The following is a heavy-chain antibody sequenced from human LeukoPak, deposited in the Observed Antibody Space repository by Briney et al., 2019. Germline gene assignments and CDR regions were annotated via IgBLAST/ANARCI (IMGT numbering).Heavy chain of an antibody. V-gene: IGHV4-39*07. CDR3: ARDRPVGATKIRNDAFDI. CDR2: IYYSGST. Sequence: SETLSLTCTVSGGSISSRSYYWGWIRQPPGKGLEWIGNIYYSGSTYYNPSLKSRVTMSVDTSKNQFSLKLSSVTAADTAVYYCARDRPVGATKIRNDAFDIWGQGTMVTVSS. D-gene: IGHD1-26*01. CDR1: GGSISSRSYY. J-gene: IGHJ3*02.